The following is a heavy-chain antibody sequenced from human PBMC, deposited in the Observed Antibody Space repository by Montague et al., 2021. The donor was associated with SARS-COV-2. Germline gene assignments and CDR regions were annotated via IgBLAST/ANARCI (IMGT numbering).Heavy chain of an antibody. CDR3: GRGVVAATPVVDY. CDR2: IYASGGT. J-gene: IGHJ4*02. V-gene: IGHV4-4*07. CDR1: GDSICSFY. D-gene: IGHD2-15*01. Sequence: SETLSLTCTVSGDSICSFYWNWIRQPAGKGLEWIGRIYASGGTNYNPSLKSRVTMSVGTSKNQFSLKLNSVTAADTAVYYCGRGVVAATPVVDYWGRGTLVTVSS.